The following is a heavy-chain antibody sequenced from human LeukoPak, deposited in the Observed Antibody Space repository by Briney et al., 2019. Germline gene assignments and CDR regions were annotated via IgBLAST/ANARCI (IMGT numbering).Heavy chain of an antibody. CDR1: GYTLTELS. CDR2: FDPEDGET. V-gene: IGHV1-24*01. D-gene: IGHD3-9*01. Sequence: GASVKVSCKVSGYTLTELSKHWVRQAPGKGLEWMGGFDPEDGETIYAQKFQGRVTMTEDTSTDTAYMELSSLRSEDTAVYYCATVNTIFSLSAFDIWGQGTMVTVSS. J-gene: IGHJ3*02. CDR3: ATVNTIFSLSAFDI.